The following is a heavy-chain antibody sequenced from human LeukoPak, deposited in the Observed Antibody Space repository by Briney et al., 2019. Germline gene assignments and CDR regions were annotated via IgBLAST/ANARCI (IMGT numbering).Heavy chain of an antibody. CDR1: GYTFTGYY. Sequence: ASVKVSCKASGYTFTGYYMHWVRQAPGQGLEWMGWIIPISGGTNYAQKFQGRVTMTRDTSISTAYMELSRLRSDDTAVYYCARDSFVVVPAAIGYYYGMDVWGQGTTVTVSS. D-gene: IGHD2-2*02. CDR2: IIPISGGT. J-gene: IGHJ6*02. V-gene: IGHV1-2*02. CDR3: ARDSFVVVPAAIGYYYGMDV.